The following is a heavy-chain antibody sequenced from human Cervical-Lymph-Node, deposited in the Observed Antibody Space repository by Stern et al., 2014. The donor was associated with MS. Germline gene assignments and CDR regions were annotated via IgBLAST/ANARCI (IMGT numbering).Heavy chain of an antibody. CDR1: GDSISNGSHY. D-gene: IGHD4-17*01. Sequence: DQLVESGPGLVKASQTLSLTCTVSGDSISNGSHYWSWIRQPAGKGLEWIGRMYTSGSTNSNPSLKTRATISIDTPNNQFPLTLGSVTAADTAVYYCARDCRLRRKGAPDAFDIWGQGTMVTVSS. V-gene: IGHV4-61*02. CDR3: ARDCRLRRKGAPDAFDI. CDR2: MYTSGST. J-gene: IGHJ3*02.